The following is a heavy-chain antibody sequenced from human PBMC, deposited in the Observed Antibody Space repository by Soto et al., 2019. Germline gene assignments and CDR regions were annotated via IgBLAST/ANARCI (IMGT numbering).Heavy chain of an antibody. CDR3: ARDKSPDYWPAGHFDY. CDR2: INPSGGST. J-gene: IGHJ4*02. V-gene: IGHV1-46*03. CDR1: GYTFTSYY. D-gene: IGHD3-16*01. Sequence: ASVKVSCKASGYTFTSYYMHWVRQAPGQGLEWMGIINPSGGSTSYAQKFQGRVTMTRDTSTSTVYMELSSLRPEDTAVYYCARDKSPDYWPAGHFDYWGQGTLVTVSS.